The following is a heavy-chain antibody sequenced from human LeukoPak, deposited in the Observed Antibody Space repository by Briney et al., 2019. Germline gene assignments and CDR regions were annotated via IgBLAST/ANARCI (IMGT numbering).Heavy chain of an antibody. V-gene: IGHV1-8*03. CDR2: MNPNSGNT. CDR3: ARAGDDFWSDWFDP. D-gene: IGHD3-3*01. Sequence: GASVKVSCKASGYTFTSYDIHWVRQATGQGLEWMGWMNPNSGNTGYAQKFQGRVTITRNTSISTAYMELSSLRSEDTAVYYCARAGDDFWSDWFDPWGQGTLVTVSS. CDR1: GYTFTSYD. J-gene: IGHJ5*02.